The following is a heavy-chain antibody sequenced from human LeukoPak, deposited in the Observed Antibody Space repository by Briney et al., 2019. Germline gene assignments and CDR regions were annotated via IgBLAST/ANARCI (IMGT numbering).Heavy chain of an antibody. CDR3: ACFGSYYDAFDI. V-gene: IGHV3-23*01. Sequence: PGGSLRLPCAASGFTYSSYAMSWVRQAPGKGLEGVSAISGSGGSTYYADSVKGRFTISRENAKNSLYLQVKRLRAGDTGVYLCACFGSYYDAFDIWGQGTMVTVSS. CDR1: GFTYSSYA. D-gene: IGHD1-26*01. J-gene: IGHJ3*02. CDR2: ISGSGGST.